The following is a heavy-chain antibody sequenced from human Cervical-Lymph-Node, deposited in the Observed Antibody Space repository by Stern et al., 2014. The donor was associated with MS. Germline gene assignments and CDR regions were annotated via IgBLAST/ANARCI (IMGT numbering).Heavy chain of an antibody. J-gene: IGHJ2*01. Sequence: QVQLQESGPGLVKPSGTLSLTCAVSGGSVSSTNWWSWVRQSPGKGLEWIGNIYHSGASNYRPYLRSRVSLSLDNSKKHLSLHLTSGTAADTAVYYCARERQQYCNSEGCSYWYFDLWGRGTLVTVSS. CDR2: IYHSGAS. D-gene: IGHD2/OR15-2a*01. CDR3: ARERQQYCNSEGCSYWYFDL. CDR1: GGSVSSTNW. V-gene: IGHV4-4*02.